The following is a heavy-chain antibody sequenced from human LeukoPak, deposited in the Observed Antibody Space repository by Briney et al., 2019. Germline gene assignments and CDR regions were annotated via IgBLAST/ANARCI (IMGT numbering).Heavy chain of an antibody. Sequence: GGSLRLSCTASGFTFSRSWMHWVRQAPGKGLEWVADIKEDGSDKYYGDSVKGRFTISRDNSKNSLYLQMNSVRAEDTAVYYCAKGPRPDITVAHTVEKWGQGTLVTVSS. J-gene: IGHJ4*02. CDR3: AKGPRPDITVAHTVEK. CDR2: IKEDGSDK. CDR1: GFTFSRSW. D-gene: IGHD6-19*01. V-gene: IGHV3-7*03.